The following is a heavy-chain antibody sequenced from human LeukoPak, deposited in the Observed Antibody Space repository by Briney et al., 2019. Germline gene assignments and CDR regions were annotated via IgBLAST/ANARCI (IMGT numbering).Heavy chain of an antibody. Sequence: PGGSLRLSCAASGFTLTDNYMSWIRQAPGKGLEWVAYINNVGNIIYYADSVKGRFTISRDNAKQSLYLQMNSLRAEDTAVYYCATSLWTFGGTNLFDIWGQGTMVTVSS. J-gene: IGHJ3*02. CDR2: INNVGNII. V-gene: IGHV3-11*04. CDR1: GFTLTDNY. D-gene: IGHD3-16*01. CDR3: ATSLWTFGGTNLFDI.